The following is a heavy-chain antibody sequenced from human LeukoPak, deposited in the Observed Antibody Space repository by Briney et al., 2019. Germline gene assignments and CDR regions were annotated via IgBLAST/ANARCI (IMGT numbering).Heavy chain of an antibody. D-gene: IGHD5-24*01. Sequence: ASVTVSCKASGYTFTGYYMHWVRQAPGQGLEWMGWINPNSGGTNYAQKFQGRVTMTRDTSISTAYMELSRLRSDDTAVYYCARQVGDDYDAFDIWGQGTMVTVSS. CDR1: GYTFTGYY. CDR3: ARQVGDDYDAFDI. CDR2: INPNSGGT. J-gene: IGHJ3*02. V-gene: IGHV1-2*02.